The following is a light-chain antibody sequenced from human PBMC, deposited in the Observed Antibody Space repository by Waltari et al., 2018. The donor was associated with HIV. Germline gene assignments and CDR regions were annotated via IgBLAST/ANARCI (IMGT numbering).Light chain of an antibody. J-gene: IGLJ2*01. CDR1: SSNTGRTY. CDR3: ATWDDSLSGSV. Sequence: QSVLTQPPSASGTPGQRVTISCSGSSSNTGRTYVYWYQHLPGTAPKLLIYRNNQRPSGVPDRFSGSKSGTSASLAISGLRSEDEADYYCATWDDSLSGSVFGGGTKLTVL. CDR2: RNN. V-gene: IGLV1-47*01.